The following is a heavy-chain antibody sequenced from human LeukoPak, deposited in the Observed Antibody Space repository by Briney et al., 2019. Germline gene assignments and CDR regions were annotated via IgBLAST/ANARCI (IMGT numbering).Heavy chain of an antibody. V-gene: IGHV3-21*04. CDR3: ARRAGGYSHPYDY. J-gene: IGHJ4*02. Sequence: GGSLRLSCAASGFTFSSYSMNWVRQAPGKGLEWVSSISSSSSYIYYADSVKGRFTISRDNSKNTLYLQMNSLRAEDTAVYYCARRAGGYSHPYDYWGQGTLVTVSS. CDR2: ISSSSSYI. CDR1: GFTFSSYS. D-gene: IGHD4-23*01.